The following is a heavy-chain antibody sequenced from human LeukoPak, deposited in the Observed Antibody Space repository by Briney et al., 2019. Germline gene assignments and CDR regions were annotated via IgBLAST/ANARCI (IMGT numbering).Heavy chain of an antibody. CDR1: GGSIRSGGYY. CDR3: ARPMGLVRGEDAFDI. CDR2: IYGNDDK. V-gene: IGHV2-5*01. D-gene: IGHD3-10*01. Sequence: QTLSLTCTVSGGSIRSGGYYWSWIRQHPGKGLEWLALIYGNDDKRYSPSLKSRLTITKDTSKSQVVLIMTNMDPVDTATFYCARPMGLVRGEDAFDIWGQGTMVTVSS. J-gene: IGHJ3*02.